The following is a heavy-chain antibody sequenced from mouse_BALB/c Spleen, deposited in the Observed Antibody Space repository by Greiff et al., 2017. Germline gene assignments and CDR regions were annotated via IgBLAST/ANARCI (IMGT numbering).Heavy chain of an antibody. CDR2: ILPGSGST. V-gene: IGHV1-9*01. CDR3: ARPMITTTY. D-gene: IGHD2-4*01. CDR1: GYTFSSYW. J-gene: IGHJ3*01. Sequence: VQRVESGAELMKPGASVKISCKATGYTFSSYWIEWVKQRPGHGLEWIGEILPGSGSTNYNEKFKGKATFTADTSSNTAYMQLSSLTSEDSAVYYCARPMITTTYWGQGTLVTVSA.